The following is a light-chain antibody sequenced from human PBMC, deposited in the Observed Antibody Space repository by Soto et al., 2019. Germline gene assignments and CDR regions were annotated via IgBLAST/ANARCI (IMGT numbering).Light chain of an antibody. V-gene: IGKV3-20*01. Sequence: ELVLTQSPGTLSLSPGERATLSCRASRSVSSSYLAWYQQKRGQAPRLLIYGASSRATGIPDRFSGSGSETDYTLTINRLEPEDFAVYYCQHSGAFGQGTKVDI. CDR1: RSVSSSY. CDR2: GAS. J-gene: IGKJ1*01. CDR3: QHSGA.